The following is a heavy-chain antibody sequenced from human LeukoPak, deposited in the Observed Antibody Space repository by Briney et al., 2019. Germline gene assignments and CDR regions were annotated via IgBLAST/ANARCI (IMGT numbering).Heavy chain of an antibody. CDR1: GFTFSSYW. D-gene: IGHD2-15*01. CDR2: IKQDGSEK. J-gene: IGHJ5*02. V-gene: IGHV3-7*01. Sequence: GGSLRLSCAASGFTFSSYWMSWVRQAPGKGLEWAANIKQDGSEKYYVDSVKGRFTISRDNAKNSLYLQMNSLRAEDTAVYYCARKITVVVGWFDPWDQGTLVTVSS. CDR3: ARKITVVVGWFDP.